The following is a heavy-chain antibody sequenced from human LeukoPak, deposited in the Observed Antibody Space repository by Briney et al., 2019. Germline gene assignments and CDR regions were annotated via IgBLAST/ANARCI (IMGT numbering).Heavy chain of an antibody. D-gene: IGHD6-6*01. V-gene: IGHV1-46*01. J-gene: IGHJ5*02. CDR2: INPSGGST. Sequence: ASVKVSCKASGYTFTSYYMHWVRQAPGQGLEWMGIINPSGGSTSYAQKFQGRVTMTRDMSTSTVYMELSSLRSEDTAVYYCARVDGIAARLDPWGREPWSPSPQ. CDR3: ARVDGIAARLDP. CDR1: GYTFTSYY.